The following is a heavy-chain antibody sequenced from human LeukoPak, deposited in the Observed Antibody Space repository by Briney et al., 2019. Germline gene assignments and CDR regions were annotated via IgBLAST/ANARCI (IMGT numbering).Heavy chain of an antibody. J-gene: IGHJ6*02. D-gene: IGHD5-18*01. Sequence: SGGSLRLSCAASGFTFSSYGMHWVRQAPGKGLEWVAVISYDGSNKYYADSVKGRFTISRDNSKNTLYLQMNSLRAEDTAVYYCAKDLRVGGYSYGYYYYYGMDVWGQGTTVTVSS. V-gene: IGHV3-30*18. CDR3: AKDLRVGGYSYGYYYYYGMDV. CDR2: ISYDGSNK. CDR1: GFTFSSYG.